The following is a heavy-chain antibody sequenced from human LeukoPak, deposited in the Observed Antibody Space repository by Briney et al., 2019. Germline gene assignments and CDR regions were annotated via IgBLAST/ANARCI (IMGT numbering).Heavy chain of an antibody. CDR2: INPNSGGT. J-gene: IGHJ6*02. CDR1: GYTFTGYY. CDR3: ARGQSAGVVIYYYYGMDV. D-gene: IGHD3-3*01. Sequence: ASVKVSCKPSGYTFTGYYMHWVRQAPGQGLEWMGWINPNSGGTNYAQKFQGRVTMTRDTSISTAYMELSRLRSDDTAVYYCARGQSAGVVIYYYYGMDVWGQGTTVTVSS. V-gene: IGHV1-2*02.